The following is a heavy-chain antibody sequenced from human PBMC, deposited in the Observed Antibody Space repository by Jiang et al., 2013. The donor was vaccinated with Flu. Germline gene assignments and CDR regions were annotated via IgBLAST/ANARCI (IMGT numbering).Heavy chain of an antibody. CDR2: ISYDGSNK. Sequence: VQLLESGGGVVQPGRSLRLSCAASGFTFSSYAMHWVRQAPGKGLEWVAVISYDGSNKYYADSVKGRFTISRDNSKNTLYLQMSSLRAEDTAVYYCARDRITMVRGVEYNWFDPWGQGTLVTVSS. J-gene: IGHJ5*02. V-gene: IGHV3-30*04. CDR1: GFTFSSYA. D-gene: IGHD3-10*01. CDR3: ARDRITMVRGVEYNWFDP.